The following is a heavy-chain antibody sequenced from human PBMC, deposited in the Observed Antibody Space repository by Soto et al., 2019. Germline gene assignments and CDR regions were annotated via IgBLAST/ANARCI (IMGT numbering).Heavy chain of an antibody. Sequence: EVQLLESGGGLVQPGGSLRLSCAASGFTFSVYAMSGVRQAPGKGLELVSSISTSGGDTYYLDSVKGRFTISRDNSKNTLYLQMNSLRAEDTCVYYCSKPPRGFGDNPLGQGTLVTVSS. V-gene: IGHV3-23*01. D-gene: IGHD3-10*01. J-gene: IGHJ5*02. CDR3: SKPPRGFGDNP. CDR1: GFTFSVYA. CDR2: ISTSGGDT.